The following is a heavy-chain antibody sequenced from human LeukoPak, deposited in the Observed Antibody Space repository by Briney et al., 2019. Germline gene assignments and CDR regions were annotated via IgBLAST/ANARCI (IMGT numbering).Heavy chain of an antibody. CDR3: ATAVSVAGDS. J-gene: IGHJ5*01. Sequence: GGSLRLSCAASGFTFSRDWMHWVRQAPGKGLVWVSRISDDGSITTCADSVQGRSTISRDNAKNSVYLQMNSLRAEDTAVYYCATAVSVAGDSWGQGTLVSVSS. D-gene: IGHD6-19*01. V-gene: IGHV3-74*03. CDR2: ISDDGSIT. CDR1: GFTFSRDW.